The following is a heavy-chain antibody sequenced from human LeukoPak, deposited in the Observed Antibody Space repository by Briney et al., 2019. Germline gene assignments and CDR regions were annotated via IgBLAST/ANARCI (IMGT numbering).Heavy chain of an antibody. CDR2: IYHSGST. CDR1: GYSISSGYY. CDR3: ARSCRILDIVATIRARLGGNGFDI. V-gene: IGHV4-38-2*02. J-gene: IGHJ3*02. Sequence: SETLSLTCSVSGYSISSGYYWGWIRQPPGKGLEWIGSIYHSGSTYYNTPLKSRVTISVDTSKNQFSLKLSSVTAADKAVYYCARSCRILDIVATIRARLGGNGFDIWGQGTMVTVSS. D-gene: IGHD5-12*01.